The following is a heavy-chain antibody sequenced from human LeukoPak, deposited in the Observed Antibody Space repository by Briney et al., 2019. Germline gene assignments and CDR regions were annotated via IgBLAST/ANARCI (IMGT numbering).Heavy chain of an antibody. Sequence: SETLSLTCTVSSGSISSGSYYWSWIRQPAGRGLEWIGRIYTSGSTNYNPSLKSRVTISVDTSKNQFSLKLSSVTAADTAVYYCARELVKVGVVVARPYYYYMDVWGKGTTVTVSS. CDR3: ARELVKVGVVVARPYYYYMDV. D-gene: IGHD2-8*02. CDR1: SGSISSGSYY. J-gene: IGHJ6*03. V-gene: IGHV4-61*02. CDR2: IYTSGST.